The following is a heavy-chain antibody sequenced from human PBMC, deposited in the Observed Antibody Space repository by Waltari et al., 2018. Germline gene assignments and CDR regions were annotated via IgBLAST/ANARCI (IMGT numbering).Heavy chain of an antibody. CDR1: GGSISSHY. CDR2: IYYSEST. CDR3: VKGYSSGWYGGYYYYGMDV. D-gene: IGHD6-19*01. V-gene: IGHV4-59*11. Sequence: QVQLQESGPGLVKPSETLSLTCTVSGGSISSHYWSWIRQPPGKGLEWIGYIYYSESTNYNPSLKSRVTISVDTSKNQFSLKLSSVTAADTAVYYCVKGYSSGWYGGYYYYGMDVWGQGTTVTVSS. J-gene: IGHJ6*02.